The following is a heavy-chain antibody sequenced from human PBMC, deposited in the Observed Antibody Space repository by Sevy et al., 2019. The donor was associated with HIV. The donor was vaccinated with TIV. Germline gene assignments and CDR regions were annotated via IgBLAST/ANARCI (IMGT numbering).Heavy chain of an antibody. J-gene: IGHJ3*02. CDR2: IKQDGSEK. CDR1: GFTFSSYW. Sequence: LSLTCAASGFTFSSYWMSWVRQAPGKGLECVANIKQDGSEKYYVDSVKGRFTISRDNAKNSLYLQMNSLRAEDTAVYYCARDIYLTYYDFWSGYQGNDAFDIWGQGTMVTVSS. CDR3: ARDIYLTYYDFWSGYQGNDAFDI. D-gene: IGHD3-3*01. V-gene: IGHV3-7*01.